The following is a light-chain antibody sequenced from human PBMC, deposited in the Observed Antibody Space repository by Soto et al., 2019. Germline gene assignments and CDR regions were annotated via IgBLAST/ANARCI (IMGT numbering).Light chain of an antibody. Sequence: QSALTQPASASGSPGQSITISCTGTSSDVGGYNYVSWYQQHPGKAPKFMIYDVSNRPSGVSNRFSGSKSGNTASLTISGLQAEDVADYYCCSYTTSNTRQIVFGTGTKVTVL. CDR2: DVS. CDR3: CSYTTSNTRQIV. CDR1: SSDVGGYNY. J-gene: IGLJ1*01. V-gene: IGLV2-14*01.